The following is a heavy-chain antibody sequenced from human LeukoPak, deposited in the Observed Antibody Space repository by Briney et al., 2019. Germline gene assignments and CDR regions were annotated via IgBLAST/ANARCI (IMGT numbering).Heavy chain of an antibody. D-gene: IGHD6-6*01. CDR2: IYQSGIT. V-gene: IGHV4-38-2*01. CDR3: ARLPDSSSTLDY. Sequence: SETLSLTCAVSSYSVSSGYYWGWIRQPPGKGLEWIGSIYQSGITYYNPSLKSRVAISLDTSKNQFSLKLTSVTAADTAMYYCARLPDSSSTLDYWGQGTLVTVSS. J-gene: IGHJ4*02. CDR1: SYSVSSGYY.